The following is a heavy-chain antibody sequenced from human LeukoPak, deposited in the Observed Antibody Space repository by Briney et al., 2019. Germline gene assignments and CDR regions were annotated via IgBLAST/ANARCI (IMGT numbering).Heavy chain of an antibody. CDR1: GGSFSGYY. D-gene: IGHD3-3*01. J-gene: IGHJ4*02. Sequence: SETLSLTCAVYGGSFSGYYWSWIRQPPGKGLEWIGEINHSGSTNYNPSIKSRVTISVDTSKNQFSLKLSSVTAADTAVYYCASRRGSYDFWSGHQFPFDYWGQGTLVTVSS. CDR2: INHSGST. CDR3: ASRRGSYDFWSGHQFPFDY. V-gene: IGHV4-34*01.